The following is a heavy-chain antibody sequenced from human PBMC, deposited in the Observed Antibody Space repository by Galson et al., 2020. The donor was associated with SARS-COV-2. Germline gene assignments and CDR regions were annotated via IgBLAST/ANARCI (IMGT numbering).Heavy chain of an antibody. CDR3: ARGGYYDYVWGSYRQPLDY. D-gene: IGHD3-16*02. CDR2: ISYDGSNK. CDR1: GFTFSSYA. V-gene: IGHV3-30-3*01. J-gene: IGHJ4*02. Sequence: GGSLRLSCAASGFTFSSYAMHWVRQAPGKGLEWVAVISYDGSNKYYADSVKGRFTISRDNSKNTLYLQMNSLRAEDTAVYYCARGGYYDYVWGSYRQPLDYWGQGTLVTVSS.